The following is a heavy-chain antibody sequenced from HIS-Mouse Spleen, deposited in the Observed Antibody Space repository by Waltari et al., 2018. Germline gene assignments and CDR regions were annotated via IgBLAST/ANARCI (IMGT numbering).Heavy chain of an antibody. CDR3: AREIPYSSSWYDWYFDL. J-gene: IGHJ2*01. Sequence: QLQLQESGPGLVKPSETLSLTCTVSGGSISSSSYYWGWIRQPPVKGLEWIGSIYYSGSTYYNPSLKSRVTISVDTSKNQFSLKLSSVTAAETAVYYCAREIPYSSSWYDWYFDLWGRGTLVTVSS. D-gene: IGHD6-13*01. CDR1: GGSISSSSYY. V-gene: IGHV4-39*07. CDR2: IYYSGST.